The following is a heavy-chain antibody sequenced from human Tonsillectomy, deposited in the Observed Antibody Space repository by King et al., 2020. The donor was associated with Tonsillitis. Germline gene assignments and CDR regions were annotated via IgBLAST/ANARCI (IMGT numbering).Heavy chain of an antibody. CDR1: GFTFSSYG. J-gene: IGHJ4*02. CDR3: AKDGMDGSGSYRHY. D-gene: IGHD3-10*01. CDR2: ISYDGSNK. V-gene: IGHV3-30*18. Sequence: VQLVESGGGVVQPGRSLRLSCAASGFTFSSYGMHWVRQAPGKGLEGGAVISYDGSNKFYADPVKGRFTISRDNSKNTLYLQMNSLRAEDTAVYYCAKDGMDGSGSYRHYWGQGTLVTVSS.